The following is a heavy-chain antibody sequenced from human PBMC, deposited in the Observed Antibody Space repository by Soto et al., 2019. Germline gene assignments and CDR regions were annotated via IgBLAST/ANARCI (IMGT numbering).Heavy chain of an antibody. CDR1: GYTFTGYY. Sequence: ASVKVSCKASGYTFTGYYMHWVRQAPGQGLEWMGWINPNSGGTNYAQKFQGWVTMTMDTSISTAYMELSRLRSDDTAVYYCARDPGRYFDWVTNYYYYGMDVWGQGTTVTVSS. V-gene: IGHV1-2*04. D-gene: IGHD3-9*01. J-gene: IGHJ6*02. CDR2: INPNSGGT. CDR3: ARDPGRYFDWVTNYYYYGMDV.